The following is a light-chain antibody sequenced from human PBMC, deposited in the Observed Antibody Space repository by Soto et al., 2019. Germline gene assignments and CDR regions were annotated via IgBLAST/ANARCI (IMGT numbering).Light chain of an antibody. CDR3: QQYGSLSWT. V-gene: IGKV3-20*01. CDR1: QSVSSY. J-gene: IGKJ1*01. CDR2: GAS. Sequence: EIVFTQSPATLSLSPGERATLSCRASQSVSSYLAWCQQRPGQAPSLLIYGASTRATGIPDRFSGSGSGTDLTLTISRLEPEDGAVYDCQQYGSLSWTFGQGTKVDIK.